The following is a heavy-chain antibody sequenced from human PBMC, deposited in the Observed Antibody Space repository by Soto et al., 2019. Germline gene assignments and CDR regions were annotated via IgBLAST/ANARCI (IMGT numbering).Heavy chain of an antibody. CDR1: GYTFTSYG. J-gene: IGHJ6*02. V-gene: IGHV1-18*01. Sequence: GASVKVSCKASGYTFTSYGISWVRQAPGQGLEWMGWISAYNGNTNFAQKLQGRVTMTTDTSTSTAYMELRSLRPDDTAVYYCARDTQYSYYGMDVWGQGTTVTVSS. CDR3: ARDTQYSYYGMDV. CDR2: ISAYNGNT.